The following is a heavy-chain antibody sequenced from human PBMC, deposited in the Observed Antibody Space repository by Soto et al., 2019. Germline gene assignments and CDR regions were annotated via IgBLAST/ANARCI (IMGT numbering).Heavy chain of an antibody. CDR1: GFSLTTSGAG. V-gene: IGHV2-5*01. CDR2: ISWKDDK. J-gene: IGHJ4*02. D-gene: IGHD2-21*02. Sequence: SGPTLVNTTPTLTLTCTYSGFSLTTSGAGVGWIRQPPGKALAWLAIISWKDDKRYNPGLESRLTITKDTSKSQVSLTLTNMDPVDTATSFCEHRYGGNYYSWDFDSWGQGTLVTAPQ. CDR3: EHRYGGNYYSWDFDS.